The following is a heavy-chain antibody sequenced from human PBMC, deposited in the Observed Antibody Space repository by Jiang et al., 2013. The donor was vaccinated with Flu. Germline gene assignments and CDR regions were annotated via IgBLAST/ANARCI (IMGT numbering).Heavy chain of an antibody. J-gene: IGHJ4*02. CDR3: ARALRQVVDTAMVMRYYFDY. Sequence: EVKKPGASVKVSCKASGYTFTSYDINWVRQATGQGLEWMGWMNPNSGNTGYAQKFQGRVTMTRNTSISTAYMELSSLRSEDTAVYYCARALRQVVDTAMVMRYYFDYWGQGTLVTVSS. V-gene: IGHV1-8*01. D-gene: IGHD5-18*01. CDR1: GYTFTSYD. CDR2: MNPNSGNT.